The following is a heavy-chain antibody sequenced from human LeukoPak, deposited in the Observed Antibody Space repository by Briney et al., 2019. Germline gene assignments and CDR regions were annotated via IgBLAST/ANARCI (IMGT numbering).Heavy chain of an antibody. V-gene: IGHV4-34*01. CDR1: GGSFSGYY. Sequence: PSETLSLTCAVYGGSFSGYYWSWIRQPPGKGLEWIGEINHSGSTNYNPSLKSRVTISLDTSKNQFSLKLSSVTAADTAVYYCARDRDSDPECYYDSSGYYGYWGQGTLVTVSS. CDR3: ARDRDSDPECYYDSSGYYGY. D-gene: IGHD3-22*01. CDR2: INHSGST. J-gene: IGHJ4*02.